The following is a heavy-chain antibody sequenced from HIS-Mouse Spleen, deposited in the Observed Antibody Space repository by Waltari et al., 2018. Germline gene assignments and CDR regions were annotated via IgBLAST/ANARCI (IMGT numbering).Heavy chain of an antibody. V-gene: IGHV4-39*07. CDR1: GGSISSSRYY. D-gene: IGHD6-13*01. J-gene: IGHJ4*02. CDR3: ARESPAAAGLGRYFDY. Sequence: QLQLQESGPGLVKPSETLSLTCTVSGGSISSSRYYWGWIRQPPGKGLEWMGGIYYSGSTYYNPSLKSRVTISVDTSKNQFSLKLSSVTAADTAVYYCARESPAAAGLGRYFDYWGQGTLVTVSS. CDR2: IYYSGST.